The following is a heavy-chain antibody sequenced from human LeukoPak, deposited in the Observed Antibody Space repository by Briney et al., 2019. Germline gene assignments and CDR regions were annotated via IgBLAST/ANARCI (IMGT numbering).Heavy chain of an antibody. CDR2: INCDGSST. V-gene: IGHV3-74*01. J-gene: IGHJ4*02. CDR1: GFTFSSYW. Sequence: GGSLRLSCAASGFTFSSYWMHWVRQAPGKRLVWVSRINCDGSSTSYADSVKGRFTISRDNAKNTLYLQMNSLRAEDTAVYYCARGSGSYFDYFDYWGQGTLVTVSS. CDR3: ARGSGSYFDYFDY. D-gene: IGHD1-26*01.